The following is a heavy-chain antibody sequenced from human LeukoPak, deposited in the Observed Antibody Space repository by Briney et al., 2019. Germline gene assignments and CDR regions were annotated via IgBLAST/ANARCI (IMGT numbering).Heavy chain of an antibody. CDR1: GFIFNEYA. D-gene: IGHD3-22*01. CDR2: ISYDGSNK. Sequence: PGRSLRLSCAASGFIFNEYALHWVRQAPGKGLEWVAVISYDGSNKYYADSVKGRFTISRGNSKNTLYLQMNSLRVEDTAAYYCARDTGPYYFESSPLAYWGQGTLVTVSS. J-gene: IGHJ4*02. V-gene: IGHV3-30*04. CDR3: ARDTGPYYFESSPLAY.